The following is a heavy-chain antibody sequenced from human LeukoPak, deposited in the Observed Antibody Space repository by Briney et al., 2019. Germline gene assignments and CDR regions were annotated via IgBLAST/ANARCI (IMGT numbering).Heavy chain of an antibody. D-gene: IGHD2-8*01. CDR3: ARGGSFVFMGG. Sequence: SSVKVSCKASLYTFTRYYMDWVRQAPGQGREWMGIINPSGGSTRDAKNIQGSVTIARDTTTSTVYMELSSLRSEDTAVYYCARGGSFVFMGGWGQGTLVTVSS. V-gene: IGHV1-46*01. CDR2: INPSGGST. J-gene: IGHJ4*02. CDR1: LYTFTRYY.